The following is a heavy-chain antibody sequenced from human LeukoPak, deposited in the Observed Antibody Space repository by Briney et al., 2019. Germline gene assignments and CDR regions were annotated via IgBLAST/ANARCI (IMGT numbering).Heavy chain of an antibody. D-gene: IGHD7-27*01. J-gene: IGHJ4*02. CDR2: LITSNDI. CDR1: GFTFGSYS. V-gene: IGHV3-21*01. Sequence: GGSLRLSCAASGFTFGSYSMNWVRQAPGKGLEWVSSLITSNDIYYADSVKGRFTISRDNAKNSLYLQMNGLRAEDTAVYYCARDFARTGDYHHFDYWGQGTLVTVSS. CDR3: ARDFARTGDYHHFDY.